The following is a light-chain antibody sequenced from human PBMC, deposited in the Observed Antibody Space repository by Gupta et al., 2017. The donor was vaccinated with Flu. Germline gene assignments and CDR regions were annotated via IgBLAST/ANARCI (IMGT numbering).Light chain of an antibody. CDR3: QYYSPAPPLIT. V-gene: IGKV3-20*01. CDR1: QSVSGRY. CDR2: AAS. Sequence: LALSPGERATLSCRASQSVSGRYLAWYQQRPDQTPRLVIYAASSRATGIPDRFSGSGSGTDFTLTISRLEAEDFAVYYCQYYSPAPPLITFGPGTKVDVK. J-gene: IGKJ3*01.